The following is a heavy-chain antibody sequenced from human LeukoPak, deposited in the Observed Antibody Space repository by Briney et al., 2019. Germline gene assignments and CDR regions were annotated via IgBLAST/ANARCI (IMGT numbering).Heavy chain of an antibody. D-gene: IGHD1-26*01. CDR3: AREVGGATGFGHDY. CDR2: IIPIFGTA. J-gene: IGHJ4*02. V-gene: IGHV1-69*01. Sequence: IIPIFGTANYAQKFQGRVTITADESTSTAYMELSSLRSEDTAVYYCAREVGGATGFGHDYWGQGTLVTVSS.